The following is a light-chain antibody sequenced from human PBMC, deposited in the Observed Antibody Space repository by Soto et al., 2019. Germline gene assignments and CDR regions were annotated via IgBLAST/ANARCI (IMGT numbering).Light chain of an antibody. CDR3: QQYSAYPLT. J-gene: IGKJ4*01. V-gene: IGKV1-5*03. CDR2: CAS. CDR1: QNINGY. Sequence: DIQLTQSPSSLSASVGDRVTITCRASQNINGYLAWYQQKPGKAPKLLIYCASSLISGVPSRFTGGESGTEFTLTISSLQPDDFATYYCQQYSAYPLTFGGGTKVDVK.